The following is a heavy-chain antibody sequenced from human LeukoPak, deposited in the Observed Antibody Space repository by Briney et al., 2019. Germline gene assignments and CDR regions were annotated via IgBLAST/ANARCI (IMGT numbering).Heavy chain of an antibody. V-gene: IGHV3-30*02. D-gene: IGHD6-13*01. CDR3: ARVGVFSSSWLLH. J-gene: IGHJ4*02. CDR1: GLIFSSYG. Sequence: GGSLRLSCAVSGLIFSSYGMHWVRQAPGKGLEWVAFIRYDGSYKYYADSVKGRFTISRDNAKNSLYLQMNSLRAEDTAVYYCARVGVFSSSWLLHWGQGTLVTVSS. CDR2: IRYDGSYK.